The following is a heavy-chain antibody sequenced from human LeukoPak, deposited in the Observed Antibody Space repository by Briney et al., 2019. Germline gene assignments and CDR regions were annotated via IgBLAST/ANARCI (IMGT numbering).Heavy chain of an antibody. CDR3: ARGNGYNDLGY. V-gene: IGHV4-4*02. CDR2: IYHSGST. Sequence: SETLSLTCAVSGGSISSSNWWSWVRQPPGKGLEWIGEIYHSGSTNYNPSLKNRVTISVDKSKNQFSLKLSSVTAADTAVYFCARGNGYNDLGYWGQGSLVTVSP. CDR1: GGSISSSNW. J-gene: IGHJ4*02. D-gene: IGHD5-24*01.